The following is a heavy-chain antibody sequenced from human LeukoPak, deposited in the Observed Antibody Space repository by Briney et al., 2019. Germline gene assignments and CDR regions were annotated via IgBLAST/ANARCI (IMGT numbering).Heavy chain of an antibody. V-gene: IGHV4-4*08. CDR2: VYTSRIT. CDR3: ARHAQQLVRNYYFYSMDV. CDR1: GVSVSNYY. D-gene: IGHD6-6*01. Sequence: PSETLSLTCTVSGVSVSNYYWHWIRQSPGKGLEWIGFVYTSRITNYNPSLKSRLTISLDTSKNHFSLKLTSVTAADSAVYYCARHAQQLVRNYYFYSMDVWGTGTTVTVSS. J-gene: IGHJ6*03.